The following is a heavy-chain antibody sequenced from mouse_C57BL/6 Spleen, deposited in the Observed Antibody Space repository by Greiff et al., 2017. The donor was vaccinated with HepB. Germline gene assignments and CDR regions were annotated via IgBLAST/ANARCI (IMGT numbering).Heavy chain of an antibody. CDR2: IDPNSGGT. CDR1: GYTFTSYW. V-gene: IGHV1-72*01. J-gene: IGHJ4*01. CDR3: ARGRITRDYYAMDY. Sequence: QVQLQQPGAELVKPGASVKLSCKASGYTFTSYWMHWVKQRPGRGLEWIGRIDPNSGGTKYNEKFKSKATLTVDKPSSTACMQLSSLTSEDSAVYYCARGRITRDYYAMDYWGQGTSVTVSS. D-gene: IGHD1-1*01.